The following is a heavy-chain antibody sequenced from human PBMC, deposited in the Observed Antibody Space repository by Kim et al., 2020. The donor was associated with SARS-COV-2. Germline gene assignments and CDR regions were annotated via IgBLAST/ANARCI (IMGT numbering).Heavy chain of an antibody. CDR2: ISSSGGSI. V-gene: IGHV3-48*03. CDR1: GFTFSSYE. J-gene: IGHJ4*01. CDR3: EREPYSSGWFYYFDY. D-gene: IGHD6-19*01. Sequence: GGSLRLSCAASGFTFSSYEMNWVRQAPGKGLEWVSYISSSGGSIYYADSVKGRFTISRDNAKNSLYLQMNSLRAEDTAVYYCEREPYSSGWFYYFDYWG.